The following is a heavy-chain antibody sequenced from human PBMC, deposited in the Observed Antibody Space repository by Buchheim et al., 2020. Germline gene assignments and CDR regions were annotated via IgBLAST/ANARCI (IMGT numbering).Heavy chain of an antibody. V-gene: IGHV1-69*04. CDR3: AGSDYYGSGSYYNQVYYYYGMDV. D-gene: IGHD3-10*01. J-gene: IGHJ6*02. CDR1: GGTFSSYA. CDR2: NIPILGIA. Sequence: QVQLVQSGAEVKKPGSSVKVSCKASGGTFSSYAISWVRQAPGQGLEWMGRNIPILGIANYAQKFQGRVTITADKSTSTAYMELSSLRSEDTAVYYCAGSDYYGSGSYYNQVYYYYGMDVWGQGTT.